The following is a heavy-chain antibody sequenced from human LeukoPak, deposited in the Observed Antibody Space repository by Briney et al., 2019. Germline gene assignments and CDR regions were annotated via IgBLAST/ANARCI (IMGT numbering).Heavy chain of an antibody. CDR3: ARDSTLSIFGVVKAFDY. CDR2: IYYSGST. V-gene: IGHV4-30-4*08. J-gene: IGHJ4*02. D-gene: IGHD3-3*01. Sequence: SQTLSLTCTVSGGSISSGDYYWSWVRQPPGKGLEWIGYIYYSGSTYYNPPLKSRVTISVDTSKNQFSLKLSSVTAADTAVYYCARDSTLSIFGVVKAFDYWGQGTLVTVSS. CDR1: GGSISSGDYY.